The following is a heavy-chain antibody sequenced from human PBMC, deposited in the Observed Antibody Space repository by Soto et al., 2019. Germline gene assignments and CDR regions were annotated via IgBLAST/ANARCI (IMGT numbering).Heavy chain of an antibody. CDR3: ARDRGLLWVGELSDFDY. V-gene: IGHV1-46*01. Sequence: ASVKVSCKASGYTFTSYYMHWVRQAPGQGLEWMGIINPSGGSTSYAQKFQGRVTMTRDTSTSTVYMGLSSLRSEDTAVYYCARDRGLLWVGELSDFDYWGQGTLVTVSP. CDR2: INPSGGST. CDR1: GYTFTSYY. D-gene: IGHD3-10*01. J-gene: IGHJ4*02.